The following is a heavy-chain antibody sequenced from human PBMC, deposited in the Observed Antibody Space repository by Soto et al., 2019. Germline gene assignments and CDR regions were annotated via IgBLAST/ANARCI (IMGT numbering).Heavy chain of an antibody. CDR3: AYSSTPFDY. J-gene: IGHJ4*02. V-gene: IGHV3-21*04. CDR1: GFTFSSYS. CDR2: ISSSSSYI. D-gene: IGHD6-13*01. Sequence: GESLKISCAASGFTFSSYSMNWVRQAPGKGLEWVSSISSSSSYIYYADSVKGRFTISRDNSKNTLYLQMNSLRAEDTAVYYCAYSSTPFDYWGQGTLVTVSS.